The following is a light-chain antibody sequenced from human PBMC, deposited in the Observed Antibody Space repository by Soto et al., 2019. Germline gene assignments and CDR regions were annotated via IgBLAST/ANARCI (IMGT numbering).Light chain of an antibody. CDR2: NTS. V-gene: IGKV3-15*01. CDR3: QQYNNWPYT. Sequence: IVMTQSPASLSVSPGERATLSCRASQSVNRNLAWYQQKPGQAPRLLIYNTSTRATGIPARFSGSGSGTEFTLIISSLQSADFAVYYCQQYNNWPYTFGQGTKLEIK. J-gene: IGKJ2*01. CDR1: QSVNRN.